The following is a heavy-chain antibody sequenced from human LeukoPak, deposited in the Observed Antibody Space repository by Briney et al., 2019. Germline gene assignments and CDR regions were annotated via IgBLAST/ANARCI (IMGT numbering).Heavy chain of an antibody. CDR1: GFTFSNAW. Sequence: PGGSLRLSCAASGFTFSNAWMSWVRQAPGKGLEWVGRIKSKTDGGTTDYAAPVKGRFTISRDDSKNTLYLQMNSLKTEDTAVYYCTTDGGRGGIAAAGLGYWGQGTLVTVSS. J-gene: IGHJ4*02. V-gene: IGHV3-15*01. CDR2: IKSKTDGGTT. D-gene: IGHD6-13*01. CDR3: TTDGGRGGIAAAGLGY.